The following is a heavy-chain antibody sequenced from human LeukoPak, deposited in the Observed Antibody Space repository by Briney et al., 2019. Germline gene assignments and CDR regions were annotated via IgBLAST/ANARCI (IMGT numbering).Heavy chain of an antibody. CDR1: GITFNSYG. J-gene: IGHJ4*02. D-gene: IGHD2-21*01. CDR3: CGDFDY. Sequence: GGSLRPSCAASGITFNSYGMHWIRQAPDKGLEWVAFIRYDGSNEYYVESVKGRFTISRDNSKNTLYLQMNSLRGEDTAVYYCCGDFDYWGQGTLVTVSS. CDR2: IRYDGSNE. V-gene: IGHV3-30*02.